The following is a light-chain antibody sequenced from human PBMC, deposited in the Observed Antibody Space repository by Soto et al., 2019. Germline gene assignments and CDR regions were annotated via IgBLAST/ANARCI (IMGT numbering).Light chain of an antibody. CDR1: SSDVGGYNY. Sequence: QSALTQPASVSGSPGQSITLSCTGTSSDVGGYNYVSWYQQHPGKAPKLMIYEVSNRPSGVSNRFSGSKSGNTASLTISGLQAEDEADYSCSSYTSRSTLYVFGPGTKLTVL. V-gene: IGLV2-14*01. CDR3: SSYTSRSTLYV. J-gene: IGLJ1*01. CDR2: EVS.